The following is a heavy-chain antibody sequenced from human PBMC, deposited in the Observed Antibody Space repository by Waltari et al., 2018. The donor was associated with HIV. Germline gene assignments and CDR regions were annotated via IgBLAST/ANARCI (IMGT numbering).Heavy chain of an antibody. CDR1: GYTFTGYY. CDR2: INPNSGGT. V-gene: IGHV1-2*04. D-gene: IGHD2-2*01. Sequence: QVQLVQSGAEVKKPGASVKVSCKASGYTFTGYYMHWVRQAPGQGLEWMGWINPNSGGTNYAQKFQGWVTMTRDTSISTAYMELSRLRSDDTAVYYCARGGDIVVVPADNYYYYYYGMDVWGQGTTVTVSS. CDR3: ARGGDIVVVPADNYYYYYYGMDV. J-gene: IGHJ6*02.